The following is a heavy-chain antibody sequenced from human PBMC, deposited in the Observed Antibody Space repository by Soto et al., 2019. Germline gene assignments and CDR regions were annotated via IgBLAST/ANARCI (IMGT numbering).Heavy chain of an antibody. CDR1: GGSFSGYY. D-gene: IGHD3-3*01. J-gene: IGHJ4*02. V-gene: IGHV4-34*01. CDR3: ARRTWAFGVVHTVYYFDY. Sequence: PSETLSLTCAVYGGSFSGYYWSWIRQPPGKGLEWIGEINHSGSTNYNPSLKSRVTISVDTSKNQFSLKLSSVTAADTAVYYCARRTWAFGVVHTVYYFDYWGQGTLVTVSS. CDR2: INHSGST.